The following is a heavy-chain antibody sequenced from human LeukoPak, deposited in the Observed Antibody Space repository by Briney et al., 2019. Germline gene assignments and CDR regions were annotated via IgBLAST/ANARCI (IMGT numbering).Heavy chain of an antibody. J-gene: IGHJ4*02. V-gene: IGHV3-7*01. CDR3: ARDLFDY. CDR1: GFTISNYW. CDR2: IKQDGSAE. Sequence: GGSLRLSCAVSGFTISNYWMSWVRQAPGKGLEWVATIKQDGSAEFYVDSVKGRFTISRDSAKNSLYLQMNSLRDDDTAVYYCARDLFDYWGQGTLVTVSS.